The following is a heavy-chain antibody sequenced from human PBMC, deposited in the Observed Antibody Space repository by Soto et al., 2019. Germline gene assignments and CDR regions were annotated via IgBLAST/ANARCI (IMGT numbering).Heavy chain of an antibody. CDR1: GYTFTSYD. CDR3: ARVHYGDYGYYYYMDV. J-gene: IGHJ6*03. CDR2: MNPNSGNT. V-gene: IGHV1-8*01. Sequence: QVPLVQSGAEVKKPGASVKVSCKASGYTFTSYDINWVRQATGQGLEWMGWMNPNSGNTGYAQKFQGRVTMTRNTSISTAYMELSSLRSEDTAVYYCARVHYGDYGYYYYMDVWGKGTTVTVSS. D-gene: IGHD4-17*01.